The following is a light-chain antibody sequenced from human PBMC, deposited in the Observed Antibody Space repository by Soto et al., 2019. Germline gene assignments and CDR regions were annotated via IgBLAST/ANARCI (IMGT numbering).Light chain of an antibody. J-gene: IGLJ3*02. CDR1: SSDVGAYKY. CDR2: EVT. Sequence: QSALTQPPSASGSPGQSVTISCTGTSSDVGAYKYVSWYQQYPGKAPKLMIYEVTKRPSGVPDRFSGSKSGNTASLTVSGLQAEDEADYYCPSSVGNDIWVFGGGTKLTVL. V-gene: IGLV2-8*01. CDR3: PSSVGNDIWV.